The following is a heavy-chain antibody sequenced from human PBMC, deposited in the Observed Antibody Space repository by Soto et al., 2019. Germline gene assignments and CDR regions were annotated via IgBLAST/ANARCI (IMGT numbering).Heavy chain of an antibody. CDR3: AKSMWFGELYYFDY. V-gene: IGHV3-30*18. CDR1: GFTFSSYG. CDR2: ISYDGSNK. J-gene: IGHJ4*02. Sequence: GGSLRLSCAASGFTFSSYGMHWVRQAPGKGLEWVAVISYDGSNKYYADSVKGRFTISRDNSKNTLYLQMNSLRAEDTAVYYCAKSMWFGELYYFDYWGQGTLVTVSS. D-gene: IGHD3-10*01.